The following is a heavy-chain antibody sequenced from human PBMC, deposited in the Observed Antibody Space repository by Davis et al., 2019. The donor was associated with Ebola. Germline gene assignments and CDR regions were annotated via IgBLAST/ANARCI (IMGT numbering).Heavy chain of an antibody. V-gene: IGHV4-59*08. CDR2: IYYSGST. CDR1: GGSISSYY. Sequence: SETLSLTCTVSGGSISSYYWSWIRQPPGQGLEWIGYIYYSGSTNYNPSLKSRVTISVDTSKNQFSLKLSSVTAADTAVYYCARHSGWLADRQFDYWGQGTLVTVSS. D-gene: IGHD6-19*01. J-gene: IGHJ4*02. CDR3: ARHSGWLADRQFDY.